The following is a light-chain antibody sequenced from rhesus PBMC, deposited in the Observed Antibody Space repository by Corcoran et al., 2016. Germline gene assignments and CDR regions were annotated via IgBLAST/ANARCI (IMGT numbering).Light chain of an antibody. CDR3: QHGNGTPYS. Sequence: DIQMTQSPSSLSASVGDRVTITCRASENVKHYLNWYQQKPGKDLKLLIHKASTLQSGVPSRFSGSGSGTDYTFTISSLEPEDVATYYCQHGNGTPYSFGKGTKVEIK. J-gene: IGKJ2*01. V-gene: IGKV1-74*01. CDR1: ENVKHY. CDR2: KAS.